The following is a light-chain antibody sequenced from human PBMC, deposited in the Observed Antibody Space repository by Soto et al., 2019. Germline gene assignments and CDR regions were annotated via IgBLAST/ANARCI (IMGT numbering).Light chain of an antibody. CDR2: GAS. CDR1: QSVSSSY. J-gene: IGKJ5*01. V-gene: IGKV3-20*01. CDR3: QQYGSSIT. Sequence: IVLTQSPGTLSLSPGEXATLSCRASQSVSSSYLAWYQQKPGQAPRLLIYGASSRATGIPDRFSGSGSGTDFTLTINRLEPEDFAVYYCQQYGSSITFGQGTRLE.